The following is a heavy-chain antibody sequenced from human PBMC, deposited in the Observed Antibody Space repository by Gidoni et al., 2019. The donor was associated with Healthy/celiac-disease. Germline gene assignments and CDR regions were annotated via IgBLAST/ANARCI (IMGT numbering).Heavy chain of an antibody. Sequence: EVQLVESGGGLVQPGGSLRLSCPAPGFTFSSYAMHWVRQAPGKGLEDVSAISSNGGSTYYADSVKGRFTISRDNSKNTLYLQMSSLRAEDTAVYYCVKGRMATDGVFDYWGQGTLVTVSS. V-gene: IGHV3-64D*09. CDR2: ISSNGGST. CDR3: VKGRMATDGVFDY. D-gene: IGHD5-12*01. J-gene: IGHJ4*02. CDR1: GFTFSSYA.